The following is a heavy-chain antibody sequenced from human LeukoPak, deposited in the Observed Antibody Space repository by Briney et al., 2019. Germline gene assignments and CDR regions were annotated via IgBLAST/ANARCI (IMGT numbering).Heavy chain of an antibody. Sequence: PGGSLRLSCATSGFTLSTYAMHWVRQAPGKGLEYVSSLSSDGYSTYYANSVKGRFTISRDNSKNTLYLQMGSLRAEDMAVYYCARGEEVLGYCSSTSCYAFDYWGQGTLVTVSS. CDR3: ARGEEVLGYCSSTSCYAFDY. CDR1: GFTLSTYA. V-gene: IGHV3-64*01. D-gene: IGHD2-2*01. CDR2: LSSDGYST. J-gene: IGHJ4*02.